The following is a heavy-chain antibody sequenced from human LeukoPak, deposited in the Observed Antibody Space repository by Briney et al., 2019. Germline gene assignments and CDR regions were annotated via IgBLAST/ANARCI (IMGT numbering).Heavy chain of an antibody. D-gene: IGHD2/OR15-2a*01. CDR1: GGSISSNNW. CDR2: IYHSGST. J-gene: IGHJ2*01. CDR3: ARGGRPSTFDL. V-gene: IGHV4-4*02. Sequence: KSSETLSLTCAVSGGSISSNNWWSWVRQPPGKGLEWIGEIYHSGSTNYNPSLKSRVTMLVDKSKNQFYLKLNSVTAADTAVYYCARGGRPSTFDLWGRGTLVSVSS.